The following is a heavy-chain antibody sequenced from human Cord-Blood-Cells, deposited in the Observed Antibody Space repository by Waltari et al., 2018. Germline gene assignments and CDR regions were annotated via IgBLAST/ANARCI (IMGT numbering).Heavy chain of an antibody. D-gene: IGHD6-19*01. J-gene: IGHJ4*02. Sequence: EVTLVESGGGFIQTGGSLRFPCAASEFTVSSNSMRSVGQAPGKGLEWVSVIYSGGSTYYADSVKGRFTISRDNSKNTLYLQMNSLRAEDTAVYYCAREGHSSGWSFDYWGQGTLVTVSS. CDR3: AREGHSSGWSFDY. CDR2: IYSGGST. V-gene: IGHV3-53*01. CDR1: EFTVSSNS.